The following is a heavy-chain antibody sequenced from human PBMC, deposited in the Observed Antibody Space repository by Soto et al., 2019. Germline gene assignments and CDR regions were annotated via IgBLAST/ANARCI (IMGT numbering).Heavy chain of an antibody. V-gene: IGHV4-31*11. J-gene: IGHJ6*02. CDR1: GGSISSGGYY. CDR2: IYYSGST. D-gene: IGHD5-18*01. CDR3: ARERDTYGMDV. Sequence: PSETLSLTCAVYGGSISSGGYYWSWIRQHPGKGLEWIGYIYYSGSTYYNPSLKSRVTISVDTSKNQFSLKLSSVTAADTAVYYCARERDTYGMDVWGQGTTVTVSS.